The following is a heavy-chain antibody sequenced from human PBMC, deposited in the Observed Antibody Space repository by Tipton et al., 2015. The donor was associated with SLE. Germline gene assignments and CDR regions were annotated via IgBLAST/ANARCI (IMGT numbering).Heavy chain of an antibody. D-gene: IGHD5-12*01. V-gene: IGHV3-20*04. J-gene: IGHJ4*02. Sequence: SLRLSCAALGFTFEDYGMRWVRQAPVKGLEWVSGINWNGGSTGYADSVKGRFTISRDNAKNSLYLQMNSLRAEDTAVYYCARDLGGYDFYFDYWGQGTLVTVSS. CDR1: GFTFEDYG. CDR3: ARDLGGYDFYFDY. CDR2: INWNGGST.